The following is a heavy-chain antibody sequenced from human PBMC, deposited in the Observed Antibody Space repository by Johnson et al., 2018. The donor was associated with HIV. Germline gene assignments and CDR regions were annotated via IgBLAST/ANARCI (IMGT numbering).Heavy chain of an antibody. V-gene: IGHV3-7*02. CDR3: ARVRGGTGHGAFYI. CDR1: GFTFSTYW. Sequence: VQLVESGGGLVQPGGSLRLSCAASGFTFSTYWMSWVRQAPGKGLEWVANIKQDGSEKYYADSVKGRFSISRDNAKHSLYLQMNSLRTEDTAVYYCARVRGGTGHGAFYIWGQGTMVTVSS. J-gene: IGHJ3*02. CDR2: IKQDGSEK.